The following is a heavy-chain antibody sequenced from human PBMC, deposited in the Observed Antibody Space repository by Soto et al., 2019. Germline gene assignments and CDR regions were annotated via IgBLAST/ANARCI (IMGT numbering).Heavy chain of an antibody. V-gene: IGHV4-34*01. Sequence: SETLSLTCAVYGGSFSGYYWTWIRQPPGKGLEWMGEISHSGSANYNPSLKSRVIISVDTSKNQFSLKLSSVTAADTAVYYCAGASTWHPGAFDIWGQGTTVTVSS. D-gene: IGHD5-12*01. CDR3: AGASTWHPGAFDI. J-gene: IGHJ3*02. CDR2: ISHSGSA. CDR1: GGSFSGYY.